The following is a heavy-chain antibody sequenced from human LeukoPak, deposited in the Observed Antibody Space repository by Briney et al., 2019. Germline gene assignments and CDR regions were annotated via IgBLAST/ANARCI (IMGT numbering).Heavy chain of an antibody. V-gene: IGHV1-46*01. CDR2: INPSGGST. CDR1: GYTFTSNY. D-gene: IGHD1-26*01. CDR3: ARVGGNYPIN. J-gene: IGHJ4*02. Sequence: ASVKVSCKASGYTFTSNYMLWVRQAPGQGLVWMGIINPSGGSTSYAQKFQGRVTMTRDTSTSTVYMELSSLRSEDTAVYYCARVGGNYPINWGQGSLVTVSS.